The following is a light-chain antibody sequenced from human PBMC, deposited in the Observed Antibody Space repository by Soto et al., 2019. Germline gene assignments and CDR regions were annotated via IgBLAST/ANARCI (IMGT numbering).Light chain of an antibody. V-gene: IGKV3-20*01. Sequence: EIVLTQSPGTLSLSPGERATLSCMASQSVSSSYLAWYQQKPGQAPRLLIYDASGRATGIPDRFSGSGSGTDFTLTISRLEPEDFAVYYCQQYGSSPLTCGGGTKGDIK. CDR1: QSVSSSY. J-gene: IGKJ4*01. CDR3: QQYGSSPLT. CDR2: DAS.